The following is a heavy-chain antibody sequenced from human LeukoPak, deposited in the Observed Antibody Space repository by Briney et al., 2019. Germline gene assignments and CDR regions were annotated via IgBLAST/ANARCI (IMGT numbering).Heavy chain of an antibody. CDR2: IGVGSSRL. V-gene: IGHV3-48*04. J-gene: IGHJ6*03. CDR3: ARDNGVYDILTGYRYYMDV. CDR1: GFTFSSYS. D-gene: IGHD3-9*01. Sequence: PGGSLRLSCAASGFTFSSYSMNWVRQAPGKGLEWVSYIGVGSSRLYYADSVKGRFTISRDNAKNSVYLQMNSLRAEDTAVYYCARDNGVYDILTGYRYYMDVWGKGTTVTVSS.